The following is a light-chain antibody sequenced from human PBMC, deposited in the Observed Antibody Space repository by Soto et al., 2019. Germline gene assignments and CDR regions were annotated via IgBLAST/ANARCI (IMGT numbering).Light chain of an antibody. CDR1: NSDVGTYEL. CDR3: CSYAASSALWV. Sequence: QSALTQPASVSGSPGQSITISCTGTNSDVGTYELVSWYQQHPGRAPKLMIYEGSKRPSGVSNRFSGSKSGDTASQTISGLQAEDEANYYCCSYAASSALWVFGGGTKLTVL. V-gene: IGLV2-23*01. J-gene: IGLJ3*02. CDR2: EGS.